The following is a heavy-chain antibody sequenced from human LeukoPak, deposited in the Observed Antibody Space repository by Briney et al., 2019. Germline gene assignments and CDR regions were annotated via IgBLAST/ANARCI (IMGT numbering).Heavy chain of an antibody. CDR3: ARERGTSWIPFSWTDASDI. V-gene: IGHV4-4*07. J-gene: IGHJ3*02. CDR2: IYTSGST. CDR1: GGSISSYY. Sequence: SETLSLTCTVSGGSISSYYWSWIRQPAGKGLEWIGRIYTSGSTNYNPSLKSRVTMSVDTSKNQFSLKLSSVTAADTAVYYCARERGTSWIPFSWTDASDIWGQGTMVTVSS. D-gene: IGHD5-18*01.